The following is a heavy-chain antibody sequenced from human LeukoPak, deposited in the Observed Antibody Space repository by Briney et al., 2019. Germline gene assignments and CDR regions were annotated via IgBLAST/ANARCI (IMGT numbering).Heavy chain of an antibody. D-gene: IGHD3-22*01. CDR1: GYTFTSYTSYG. CDR2: MNPTGGKT. Sequence: ASVKVSCKASGYTFTSYTSYGINWVRQASGQGLEWMGWMNPTGGKTGYAQMFQGRVTMTWDTSLNTVYMELSGLTSEDTAVYYCARGFYDSSGYSHDAFDVWGQGSMVTVSS. V-gene: IGHV1-8*01. CDR3: ARGFYDSSGYSHDAFDV. J-gene: IGHJ3*01.